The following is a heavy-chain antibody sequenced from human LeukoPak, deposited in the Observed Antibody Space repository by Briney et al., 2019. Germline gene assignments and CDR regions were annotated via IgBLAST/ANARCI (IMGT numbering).Heavy chain of an antibody. CDR2: ISAYNGDT. CDR3: ALIPYCTTATCYYFDF. D-gene: IGHD2-2*01. J-gene: IGHJ4*02. V-gene: IGHV1-18*01. Sequence: ASVKVSCKASGYTFTSYGISWVRQAPGQGLEWMGWISAYNGDTNYAQKLQGRVTMTADTSTSTTYMELRSLRSDDTAVYYCALIPYCTTATCYYFDFWGQGTLVTVSS. CDR1: GYTFTSYG.